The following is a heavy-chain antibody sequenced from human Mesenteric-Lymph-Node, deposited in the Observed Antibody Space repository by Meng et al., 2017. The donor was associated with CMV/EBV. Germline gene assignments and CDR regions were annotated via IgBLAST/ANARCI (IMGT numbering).Heavy chain of an antibody. J-gene: IGHJ4*02. Sequence: FSRNDISWVRQAPGQGLEWMGGIIPIFGTANYAQKFQGRVTITADKSTSTAYMELSSLRSEDTAVYYCARVAGYCSSTSCYQPYYFDYWGQGTLVTVSS. D-gene: IGHD2-2*01. CDR2: IIPIFGTA. CDR1: FSRND. CDR3: ARVAGYCSSTSCYQPYYFDY. V-gene: IGHV1-69*06.